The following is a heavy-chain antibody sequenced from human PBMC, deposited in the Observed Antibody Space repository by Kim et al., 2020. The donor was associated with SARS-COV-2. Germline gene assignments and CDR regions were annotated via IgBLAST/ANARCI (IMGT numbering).Heavy chain of an antibody. CDR3: ARDRVATISYYGMDV. J-gene: IGHJ6*02. V-gene: IGHV4-34*01. Sequence: SLKRRVTISVDTSKNQFSLKLSSVTAADTAVYYCARDRVATISYYGMDVWGQGTTVTVSS. D-gene: IGHD5-12*01.